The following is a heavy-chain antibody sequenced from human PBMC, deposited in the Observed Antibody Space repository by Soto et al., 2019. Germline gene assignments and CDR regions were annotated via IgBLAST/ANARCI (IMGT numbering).Heavy chain of an antibody. J-gene: IGHJ5*02. CDR2: IYYSGST. CDR1: GGSISSSSYY. CDR3: ASHPLGQWQVLGWSDL. D-gene: IGHD6-19*01. V-gene: IGHV4-39*01. Sequence: QLELQQSGSGLVKPSEPLSLTCNVSGGSISSSSYYWGWIRQPPGKALEWIGSIYYSGSTYYNPSINRRVTRSVDASTNQFSLKLSSVTAADTAVYYCASHPLGQWQVLGWSDLWVQDTQVSVSS.